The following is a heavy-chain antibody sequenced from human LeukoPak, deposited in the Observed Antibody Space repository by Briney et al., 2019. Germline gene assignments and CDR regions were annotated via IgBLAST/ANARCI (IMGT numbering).Heavy chain of an antibody. CDR1: GFTFHQYA. D-gene: IGHD5-12*01. V-gene: IGHV3-9*01. CDR2: ISWNSGSI. CDR3: AKDKAPLYSGYDWDLDF. J-gene: IGHJ4*02. Sequence: GGSLRLSCAASGFTFHQYAIHWVRQVPGKGLEWVSGISWNSGSIGYADSVRGRFTISRDNAKNSAYLQMNSLRAEDTALYYCAKDKAPLYSGYDWDLDFWGQGTLVIVSS.